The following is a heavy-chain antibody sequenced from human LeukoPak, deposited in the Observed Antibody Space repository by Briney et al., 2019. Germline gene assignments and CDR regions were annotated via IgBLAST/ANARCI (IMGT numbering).Heavy chain of an antibody. Sequence: SETLSLTCAVYGGSFSGYYWSWIRQPPAKGLEWIGEINHSGSTNYNPSLKSRVTISVDTSKNQFSLKLSCVTAADTAVYYCARAGQWLVRSFDYWGQGNLVTVSS. D-gene: IGHD6-19*01. V-gene: IGHV4-34*01. CDR3: ARAGQWLVRSFDY. CDR2: INHSGST. J-gene: IGHJ4*02. CDR1: GGSFSGYY.